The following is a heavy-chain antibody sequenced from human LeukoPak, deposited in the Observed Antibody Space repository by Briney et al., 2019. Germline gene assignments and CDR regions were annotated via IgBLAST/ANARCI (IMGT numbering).Heavy chain of an antibody. J-gene: IGHJ1*01. CDR3: ARVAAGIGFFQH. D-gene: IGHD6-13*01. CDR2: IHHSGSA. Sequence: SETLSLTCIVSGYSISSGYYWGWIRQPPGKGLEWIGNIHHSGSAYYNPSLKSRVTISVDTSKNQLSLKVNSVTAADTAVYYCARVAAGIGFFQHWGQGTLVTVSS. CDR1: GYSISSGYY. V-gene: IGHV4-38-2*02.